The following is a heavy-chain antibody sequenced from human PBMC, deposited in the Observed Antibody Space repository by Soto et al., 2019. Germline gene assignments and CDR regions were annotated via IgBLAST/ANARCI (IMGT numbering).Heavy chain of an antibody. CDR2: IYHSGRT. J-gene: IGHJ3*02. CDR1: GGSMSLYN. Sequence: SETLSVPCSVSGGSMSLYNWNWIRQSPGKGLEWIGYIYHSGRTNYNPSLKSRVTISVDTSKNQFSLQLSSVTAADTAVEYCAYGDSTTHRDAFEIPGQGTIVTGSS. CDR3: AYGDSTTHRDAFEI. D-gene: IGHD6-13*01. V-gene: IGHV4-59*01.